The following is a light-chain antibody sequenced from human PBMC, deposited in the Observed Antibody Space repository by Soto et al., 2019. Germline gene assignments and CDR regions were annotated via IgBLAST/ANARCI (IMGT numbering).Light chain of an antibody. CDR3: CSYAGSVV. CDR1: SSDVGSYNL. J-gene: IGLJ2*01. V-gene: IGLV2-23*01. CDR2: EGS. Sequence: QSVLTQPASVSGSPGQSITISCTGTSSDVGSYNLVSWYQQHPGKAPKLMIYEGSKRPSGASNRFSGSKSGNTASLTISGLQAEDEADYYCCSYAGSVVFGGGTKLTVL.